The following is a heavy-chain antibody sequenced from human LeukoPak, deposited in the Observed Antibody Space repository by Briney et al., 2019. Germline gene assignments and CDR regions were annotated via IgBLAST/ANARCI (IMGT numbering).Heavy chain of an antibody. CDR3: AKTGCSSTSCQAYYYYYYMDV. Sequence: GGSLRLSCAASGFTFSSYGMHWVRQAPGKGLEWVAFIRYDGSNKYYADSVKGRFTISRDNSKNTLYLQMNSLRAEDTAVYYCAKTGCSSTSCQAYYYYYYMDVWGKGTTVTVSS. V-gene: IGHV3-30*02. D-gene: IGHD2-2*01. CDR2: IRYDGSNK. CDR1: GFTFSSYG. J-gene: IGHJ6*03.